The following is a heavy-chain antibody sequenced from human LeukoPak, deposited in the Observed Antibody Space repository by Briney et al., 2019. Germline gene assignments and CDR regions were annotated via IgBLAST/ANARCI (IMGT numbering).Heavy chain of an antibody. CDR2: MNPNSGNT. V-gene: IGHV1-8*01. CDR1: GYTFTSYD. CDR3: ARGMRTWTYYYYYGMDV. Sequence: ASVKVSRKASGYTFTSYDINWVRQATGQGLEWMGWMNPNSGNTGYAQKSQGRVTMTRNTSISTAYMELSSLRSEDTAVYYCARGMRTWTYYYYYGMDVWGQGTTVTVSS. J-gene: IGHJ6*02. D-gene: IGHD1-1*01.